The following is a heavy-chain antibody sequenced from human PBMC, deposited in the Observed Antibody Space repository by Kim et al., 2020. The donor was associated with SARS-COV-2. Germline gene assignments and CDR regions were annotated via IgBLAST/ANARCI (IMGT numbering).Heavy chain of an antibody. V-gene: IGHV3-21*01. CDR3: ARGPRGYSYGYVDY. D-gene: IGHD5-18*01. Sequence: GGSLRLSCAASGFTFSSYSMNWVRQAPGKGLEWVSSISSSSSYIYYADSVKGRFTISRDNAKNSLYLQMNSLRAEDTAVYYCARGPRGYSYGYVDYCGQGTLVTVSS. J-gene: IGHJ4*02. CDR2: ISSSSSYI. CDR1: GFTFSSYS.